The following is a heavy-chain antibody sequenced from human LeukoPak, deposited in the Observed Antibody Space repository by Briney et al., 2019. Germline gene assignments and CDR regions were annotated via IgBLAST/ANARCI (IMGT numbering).Heavy chain of an antibody. Sequence: GGSLRLSFAASGFSFSSYSINWVRQAPGKGLEWVSSIDYSSNYIYSADSEKGRFTTSRDNAKNSLDLQMNSLKAEDTAVYYCATPAAGPGAEYSQYWGQGTLVIVSS. V-gene: IGHV3-21*01. D-gene: IGHD6-13*01. CDR3: ATPAAGPGAEYSQY. CDR2: IDYSSNYI. CDR1: GFSFSSYS. J-gene: IGHJ1*01.